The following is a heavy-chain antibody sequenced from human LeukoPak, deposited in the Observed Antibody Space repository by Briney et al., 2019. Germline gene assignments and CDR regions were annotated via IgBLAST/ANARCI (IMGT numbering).Heavy chain of an antibody. V-gene: IGHV1-8*01. J-gene: IGHJ4*02. CDR1: GYTFTSYD. CDR3: ARVTGSIDY. Sequence: GASVKVSCKSSGYTFTSYDINWVRQATGQGLEWMGWINLKSGNTGYVQNFQGRLTVTRDTSINTAYMELSTLRSEDTAVYYCARVTGSIDYWGQGTLVTVSS. CDR2: INLKSGNT. D-gene: IGHD1-26*01.